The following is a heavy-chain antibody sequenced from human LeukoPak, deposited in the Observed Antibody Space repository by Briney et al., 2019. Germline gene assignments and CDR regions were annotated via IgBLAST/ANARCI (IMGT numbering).Heavy chain of an antibody. D-gene: IGHD2-2*01. J-gene: IGHJ4*02. Sequence: GGSLRLSCAASGFTFSSYEMNWVRQAPGKGLEWVSYISNSGRTIFYADSVKGRFTVSRDNAKNSLYLQMNSLRAEDTAVYYGVRRYCSSTSCTLDSWGQGTLVTVSS. CDR1: GFTFSSYE. V-gene: IGHV3-48*03. CDR2: ISNSGRTI. CDR3: VRRYCSSTSCTLDS.